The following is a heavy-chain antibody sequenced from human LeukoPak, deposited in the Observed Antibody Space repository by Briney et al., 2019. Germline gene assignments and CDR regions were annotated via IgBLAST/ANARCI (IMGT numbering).Heavy chain of an antibody. CDR3: AKGVRPYGDYFDY. Sequence: GRSLRLSCAASGFTFSNYAMNWVRQAPGKGLEWVSDISGSGRSIYYGDSFQGRFTISRDNSKNTVYLQMNSLRAEDTAIYYCAKGVRPYGDYFDYWGQGTLVTVSS. V-gene: IGHV3-23*01. J-gene: IGHJ4*02. CDR2: ISGSGRSI. D-gene: IGHD3-10*01. CDR1: GFTFSNYA.